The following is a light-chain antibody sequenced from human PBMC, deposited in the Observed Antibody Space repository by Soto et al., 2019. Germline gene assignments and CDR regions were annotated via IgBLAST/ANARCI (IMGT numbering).Light chain of an antibody. Sequence: QSALTQPASVSGSPGQSITISCTGTSSDVGGYNYVSWYQQHPGKAPKLMIYEVSNRSSGVSNRFSGSKSGNTASLTISGLQAEDEADYYCSSYTTSSTPYVLGTGTKLTVL. V-gene: IGLV2-14*01. CDR1: SSDVGGYNY. CDR2: EVS. J-gene: IGLJ1*01. CDR3: SSYTTSSTPYV.